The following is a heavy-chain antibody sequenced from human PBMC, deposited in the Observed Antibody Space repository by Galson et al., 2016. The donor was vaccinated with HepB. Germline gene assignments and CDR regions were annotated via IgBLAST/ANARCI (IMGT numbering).Heavy chain of an antibody. CDR3: ARVAAVGMVDY. CDR1: CGSVSSGGYL. Sequence: LSLTCTVSCGSVSSGGYLWSWIRQPPVKGLEWIGYIYYSGSTNYNPSLKSRVTISADTSKNQFSLKLSSVTAADTAVYYCARVAAVGMVDYWGQGTLVTVSS. CDR2: IYYSGST. J-gene: IGHJ4*02. V-gene: IGHV4-61*08. D-gene: IGHD6-13*01.